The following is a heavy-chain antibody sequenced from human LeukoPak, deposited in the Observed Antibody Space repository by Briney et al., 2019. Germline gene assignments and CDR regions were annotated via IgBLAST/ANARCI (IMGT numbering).Heavy chain of an antibody. J-gene: IGHJ6*02. V-gene: IGHV3-9*01. CDR3: AKDTGTTGYYYGMDV. CDR1: GFTFDDYA. Sequence: GGSLRLSCAASGFTFDDYAMHWVRQAPGKGLEWVSGISRNSGSVGYADSVKGRFTISRDNAKNSLYLQMNSLRAEDTALYYCAKDTGTTGYYYGMDVWSQGTTVTVSS. CDR2: ISRNSGSV. D-gene: IGHD4-11*01.